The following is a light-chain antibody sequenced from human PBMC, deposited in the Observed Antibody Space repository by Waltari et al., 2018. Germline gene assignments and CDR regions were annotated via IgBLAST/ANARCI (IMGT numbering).Light chain of an antibody. V-gene: IGKV3-15*01. Sequence: EILMTQSPATLSVSPGERATLSCRASQSVKSNLAWYQQKPGQAPRLLIYGASTRVTGIPARFSGSGSGTEFTLTISSLQSEDSAVYFCQQYNIRPPDTFGQGTKLEIK. CDR2: GAS. J-gene: IGKJ2*01. CDR3: QQYNIRPPDT. CDR1: QSVKSN.